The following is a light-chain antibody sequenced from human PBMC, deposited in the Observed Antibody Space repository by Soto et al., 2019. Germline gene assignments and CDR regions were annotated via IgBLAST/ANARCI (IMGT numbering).Light chain of an antibody. J-gene: IGLJ1*01. CDR2: EVS. V-gene: IGLV2-18*02. CDR3: LSYTSSNSYV. CDR1: SSVVGSYNR. Sequence: QSVLTQPPSVSGSPGQSVTISCTGTSSVVGSYNRVSWYQQPPGTAPKLMIYEVSNRPSGVPDRFSGSKSGNTASLTISGLQAGDEADYYCLSYTSSNSYVFGTGTKVTVL.